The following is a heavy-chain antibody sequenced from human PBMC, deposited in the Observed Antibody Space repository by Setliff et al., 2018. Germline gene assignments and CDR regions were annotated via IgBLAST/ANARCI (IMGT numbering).Heavy chain of an antibody. V-gene: IGHV4-61*09. Sequence: PSETLSLTCTVSGGSVSSGSYYWAWIRQPAGKGLEWIGHIYTRGSANYNLSLKSRVTISTDASKNQVSLTLTSVTAADTAIYYCARGDSSGNNYPVLDYWGQGTLVTVS. CDR3: ARGDSSGNNYPVLDY. CDR1: GGSVSSGSYY. J-gene: IGHJ4*02. CDR2: IYTRGSA. D-gene: IGHD5-18*01.